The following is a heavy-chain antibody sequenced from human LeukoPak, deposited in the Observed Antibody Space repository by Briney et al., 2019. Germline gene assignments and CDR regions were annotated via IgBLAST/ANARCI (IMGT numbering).Heavy chain of an antibody. CDR2: IYYSGST. CDR1: GGSISSYY. V-gene: IGHV4-59*01. D-gene: IGHD3/OR15-3a*01. Sequence: PSETLSLTCTVSGGSISSYYWSWIRQPPGKGLEWIGYIYYSGSTNYNPSLRGRVTISVDTSKNQFSLKLSSVTAADTAVYYCARERGPIDYWGQGTLVTVSS. J-gene: IGHJ4*02. CDR3: ARERGPIDY.